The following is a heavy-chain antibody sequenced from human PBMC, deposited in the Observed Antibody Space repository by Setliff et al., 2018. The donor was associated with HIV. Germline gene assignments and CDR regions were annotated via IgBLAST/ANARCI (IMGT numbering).Heavy chain of an antibody. V-gene: IGHV4-38-2*01. CDR2: IYHSGST. CDR3: ARAAAGNTGPFDL. CDR1: GYSISSGYY. Sequence: SETLSLTCAVSGYSISSGYYWGWIRQPPGKGLEWIGTIYHSGSTYYNPSLKSRVTMSVDTSKNQFSLKLTSVTASDTAVYYCARAAAGNTGPFDLWGQGSPVTVSS. D-gene: IGHD4-17*01. J-gene: IGHJ4*02.